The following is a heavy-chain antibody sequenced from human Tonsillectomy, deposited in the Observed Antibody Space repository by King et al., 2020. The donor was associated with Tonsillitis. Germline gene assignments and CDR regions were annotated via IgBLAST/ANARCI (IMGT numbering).Heavy chain of an antibody. J-gene: IGHJ3*02. Sequence: LQLQESGPGLVKPSETLSLICSVSGASIRSSSYYWGWIRQPPGKGLEWIGRIYYSENPYYNPSLKSRVTISVDTSKNQFSLKLSSVTAADTAVYYCARPGIVAAVGAFDIWGQGTMVTVSS. D-gene: IGHD6-13*01. V-gene: IGHV4-39*01. CDR2: IYYSENP. CDR1: GASIRSSSYY. CDR3: ARPGIVAAVGAFDI.